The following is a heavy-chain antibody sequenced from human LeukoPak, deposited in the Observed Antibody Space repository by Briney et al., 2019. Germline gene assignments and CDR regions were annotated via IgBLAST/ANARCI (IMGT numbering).Heavy chain of an antibody. CDR1: GFTFSSYA. J-gene: IGHJ4*02. V-gene: IGHV3-23*01. CDR2: ISGSGDST. CDR3: AKGVLSAHLDY. D-gene: IGHD2/OR15-2a*01. Sequence: GGSLRLSCAASGFTFSSYAMSWVRRAPGKGLEWVSAISGSGDSTYNADSVKGRFTISRDNSKNTLYLQMNSLRAEDTAIYYCAKGVLSAHLDYWGQGTLVTVSS.